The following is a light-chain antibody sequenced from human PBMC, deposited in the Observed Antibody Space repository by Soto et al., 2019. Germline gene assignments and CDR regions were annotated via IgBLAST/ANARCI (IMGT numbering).Light chain of an antibody. CDR2: DAS. CDR3: HQHGSARRT. CDR1: QSVLQSSNNRNY. Sequence: DIVMTQFPDSLAVSLGERAAINCKSSQSVLQSSNNRNYLAWFQQKPGQAPRLLIYDASSRAAGIPDRFSGSGSGTDFTLTISRLEPEDFAVYYCHQHGSARRTFGQGTKVEIK. J-gene: IGKJ1*01. V-gene: IGKV4-1*01.